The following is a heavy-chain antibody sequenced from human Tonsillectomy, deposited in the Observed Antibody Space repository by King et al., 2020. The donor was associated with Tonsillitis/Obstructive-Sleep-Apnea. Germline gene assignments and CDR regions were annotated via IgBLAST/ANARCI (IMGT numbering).Heavy chain of an antibody. CDR2: ISWNSGSI. J-gene: IGHJ4*02. D-gene: IGHD3-10*01. V-gene: IGHV3-9*01. Sequence: VQLVESGGGLVQPGRSLRLSCAASGFTFDDYAMHWVRQAPGKGLEWVSGISWNSGSIGYADSVKGRFTISRDNAKNSLYLQMNSLRAEDTALYYCAKDFRVGAEGYFDYWGQGTLVTVSS. CDR1: GFTFDDYA. CDR3: AKDFRVGAEGYFDY.